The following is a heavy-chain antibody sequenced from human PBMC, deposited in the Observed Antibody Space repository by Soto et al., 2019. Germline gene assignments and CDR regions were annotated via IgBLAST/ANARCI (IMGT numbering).Heavy chain of an antibody. CDR2: IYPGDSDT. J-gene: IGHJ4*02. CDR3: ARLGYCSGGSCYSSFDY. Sequence: GESLKISCKGSGYSFASYWIGWVRQMPGKGLEWMGIIYPGDSDTRYSPSFQGQVTISADKSISTAYLQWSSLKASDTAMYYWARLGYCSGGSCYSSFDYWGQGTLVTVSS. CDR1: GYSFASYW. V-gene: IGHV5-51*01. D-gene: IGHD2-15*01.